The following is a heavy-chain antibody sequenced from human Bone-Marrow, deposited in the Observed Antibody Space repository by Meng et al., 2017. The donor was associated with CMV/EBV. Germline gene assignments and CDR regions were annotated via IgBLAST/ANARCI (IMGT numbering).Heavy chain of an antibody. D-gene: IGHD6-13*01. J-gene: IGHJ6*01. CDR1: GGSISNYY. CDR2: IYYSGST. CDR3: ARAPYSSSWGV. Sequence: SETLSLTCTVSGGSISNYYWSWIRQPPGKGLEWIGYIYYSGSTNYIPSLKSRVTISVDTSKNQFSLKLSSVTAADTAVYNCARAPYSSSWGVWGQGTTVTVSS. V-gene: IGHV4-59*01.